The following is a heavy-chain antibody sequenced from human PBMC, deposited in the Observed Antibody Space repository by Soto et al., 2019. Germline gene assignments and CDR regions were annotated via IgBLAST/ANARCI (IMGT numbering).Heavy chain of an antibody. D-gene: IGHD6-19*01. CDR2: IDPSDSYT. CDR1: GYSFTSYW. J-gene: IGHJ6*02. CDR3: ARRSIAVDYYYYYGMDV. V-gene: IGHV5-10-1*03. Sequence: EVQLVQSGAEVKKPGESLRISCKGSGYSFTSYWISWVRQMPGKGLEWMGRIDPSDSYTNYSPSFQGHVTISADKSISTAYLQWSSLKASDTAMYYCARRSIAVDYYYYYGMDVWGQGTTVTVSS.